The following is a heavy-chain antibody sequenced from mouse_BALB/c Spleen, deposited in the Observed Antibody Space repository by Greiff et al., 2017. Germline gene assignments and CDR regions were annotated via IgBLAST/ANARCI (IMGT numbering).Heavy chain of an antibody. CDR1: GFTFSSYA. J-gene: IGHJ4*01. CDR3: ARHYYGSSYYAMDY. Sequence: EVKLVESGGGLVKPGGSLKLSCAASGFTFSSYAMSWVRQSPEKRLEWVAEISSGGSYTYYPDTVTGRFTISRDNAKNTLYLEMSSLRSEDTAMYYCARHYYGSSYYAMDYWGQGTSVTVSS. D-gene: IGHD1-1*01. CDR2: ISSGGSYT. V-gene: IGHV5-9-4*01.